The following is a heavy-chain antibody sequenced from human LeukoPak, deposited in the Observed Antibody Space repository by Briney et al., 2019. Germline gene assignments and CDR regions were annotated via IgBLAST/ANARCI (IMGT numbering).Heavy chain of an antibody. J-gene: IGHJ4*02. CDR2: ISWNSGSI. Sequence: GRSLRLPCAASGFTLDDYAMHWARQAPAKALEWVSGISWNSGSIGYADVVEGRSTICRDNAKNSLYLQMNSLRAKDTALYYCAKDTALYSSSWSLDYWGQGTLVTVSS. CDR3: AKDTALYSSSWSLDY. CDR1: GFTLDDYA. D-gene: IGHD6-13*01. V-gene: IGHV3-9*01.